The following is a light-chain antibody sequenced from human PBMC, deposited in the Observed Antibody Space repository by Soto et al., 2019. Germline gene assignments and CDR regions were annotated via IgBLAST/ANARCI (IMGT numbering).Light chain of an antibody. CDR3: QQYGSSPWT. J-gene: IGKJ1*01. CDR1: QSVSSSY. V-gene: IGKV3-20*01. CDR2: GAS. Sequence: EIVLTQSPGTLSLSPGERATLSCRASQSVSSSYLAWYQQKPGQAPRLLIYGASSRATGISDRFSGSGSGTDFTLTISRLEPEDFAVYYCQQYGSSPWTFGQGTKVDI.